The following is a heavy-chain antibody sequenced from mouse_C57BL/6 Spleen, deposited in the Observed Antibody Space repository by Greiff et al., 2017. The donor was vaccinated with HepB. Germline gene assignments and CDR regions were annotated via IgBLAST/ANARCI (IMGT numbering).Heavy chain of an antibody. CDR3: VRHDPVVPFDY. V-gene: IGHV10-1*01. Sequence: EVHLVESGGGLVQPKGSLKLSCAASGFSFNTYAMNWVRQAPGKGLEWVARIRSKSNNYATYYADSVKDRFTISRDDSESMLYLQMNNLKTEDTAMYYCVRHDPVVPFDYWGQGTTLTVSS. CDR1: GFSFNTYA. CDR2: IRSKSNNYAT. J-gene: IGHJ2*01. D-gene: IGHD1-1*01.